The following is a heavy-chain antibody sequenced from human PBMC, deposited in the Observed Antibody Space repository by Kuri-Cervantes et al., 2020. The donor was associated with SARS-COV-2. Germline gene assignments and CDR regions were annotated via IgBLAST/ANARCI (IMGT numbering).Heavy chain of an antibody. Sequence: GESLKISCPASGFTFSSYGMHWVRQAPGKGLEWVAVIAYDGSNKYYADSVKGRFTISRDNSKNTLYLQMNSLRAEDTAGYYCATNNNWNYTDYFDYWGQGTLVTVSS. CDR1: GFTFSSYG. J-gene: IGHJ4*02. D-gene: IGHD1-7*01. CDR2: IAYDGSNK. V-gene: IGHV3-30*03. CDR3: ATNNNWNYTDYFDY.